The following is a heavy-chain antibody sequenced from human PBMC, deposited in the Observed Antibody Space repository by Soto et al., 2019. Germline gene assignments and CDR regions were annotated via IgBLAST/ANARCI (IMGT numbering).Heavy chain of an antibody. CDR3: ARGWGRYGGHDY. CDR2: IYYSGST. V-gene: IGHV4-61*01. D-gene: IGHD3-16*01. CDR1: GGSVSSGSYY. Sequence: QVQLQESGPGLVKPSETLSLTCTVSGGSVSSGSYYWSWIRQPPGKGLEWIGYIYYSGSTNYNPSLTRRVTISVDTSKNQFSLKLSSVTAADTAVYYCARGWGRYGGHDYWGQGTLVTVSS. J-gene: IGHJ4*02.